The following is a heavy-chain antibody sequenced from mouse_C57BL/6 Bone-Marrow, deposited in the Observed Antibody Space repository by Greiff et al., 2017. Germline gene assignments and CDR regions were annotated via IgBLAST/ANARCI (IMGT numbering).Heavy chain of an antibody. J-gene: IGHJ1*03. D-gene: IGHD1-1*01. Sequence: EVHLVESGGGLVQPGGSLKLSCAASGFTFSDYGMAWVRQAPRKGPEWVAFISNLAYSIYYADTVTGRFTISRENAKNTLYLEMSSLRSEDTAMYYCARQNGSRDWYFDVWGTGTTVTVSS. CDR2: ISNLAYSI. CDR1: GFTFSDYG. CDR3: ARQNGSRDWYFDV. V-gene: IGHV5-15*01.